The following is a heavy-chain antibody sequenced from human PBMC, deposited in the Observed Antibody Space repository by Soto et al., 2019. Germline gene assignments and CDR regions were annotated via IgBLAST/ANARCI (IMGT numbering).Heavy chain of an antibody. V-gene: IGHV4-39*07. CDR3: ARGIRVVVNH. CDR2: FHYSGST. J-gene: IGHJ5*02. Sequence: SETLSLTCTVSGGSISGSNYYWGWIRQPPGKGLEWIGNFHYSGSTNYNPSLKSRVTISVDTAKNQFSLKLSSVTAADTAVYYCARGIRVVVNHWGQGTLVTVSS. D-gene: IGHD2-2*01. CDR1: GGSISGSNYY.